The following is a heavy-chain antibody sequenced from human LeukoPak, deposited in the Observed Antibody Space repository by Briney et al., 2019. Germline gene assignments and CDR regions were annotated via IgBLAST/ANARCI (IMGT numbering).Heavy chain of an antibody. CDR1: GFTFSNAW. CDR2: IKSKTDGGTT. Sequence: GGSLRLSCAASGFTFSNAWMSWVRQAPGKGLEWVGRIKSKTDGGTTDYAANVKGRFAISRDDSKNTLYLQMNSLKTEDTAVYYCITVSMDVGVITDWGQGTLVT. J-gene: IGHJ4*02. D-gene: IGHD2/OR15-2a*01. V-gene: IGHV3-15*01. CDR3: ITVSMDVGVITD.